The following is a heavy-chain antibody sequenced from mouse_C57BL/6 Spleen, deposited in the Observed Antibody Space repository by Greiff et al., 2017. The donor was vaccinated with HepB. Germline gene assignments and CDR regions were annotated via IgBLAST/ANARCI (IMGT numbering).Heavy chain of an antibody. J-gene: IGHJ4*01. CDR1: GYTFTDYY. V-gene: IGHV1-76*01. CDR3: ARFAMDY. Sequence: QVQLKQSGAELVRPGASVKLSCKASGYTFTDYYINWVKQRPGQGLEWIARIYPGSGNTYYNEKFKGKATLTADKSSSTAYMQLSSLTSEDSAVYFCARFAMDYWGQGTSVTVSS. CDR2: IYPGSGNT.